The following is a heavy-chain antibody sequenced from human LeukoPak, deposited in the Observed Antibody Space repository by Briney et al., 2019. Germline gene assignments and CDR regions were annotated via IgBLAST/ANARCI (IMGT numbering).Heavy chain of an antibody. J-gene: IGHJ4*02. D-gene: IGHD5-12*01. V-gene: IGHV3-23*01. CDR1: GLPLSSLS. CDR2: IRGSGGST. Sequence: GRSVRLSCAVSGLPLSSLSMSWVSQAPGKGLEWVSTIRGSGGSTNYAKTVKGRVTITRDNSKNTVYLQMNSLRAEDTAVYYCAKEADGGYDFLDYWGQGTLVTVSS. CDR3: AKEADGGYDFLDY.